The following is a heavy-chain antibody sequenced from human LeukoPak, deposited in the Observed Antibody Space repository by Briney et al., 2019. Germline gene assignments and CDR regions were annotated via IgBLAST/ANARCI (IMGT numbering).Heavy chain of an antibody. CDR1: GFTFSTYS. CDR3: ARETIGYCSSTSCYSNRFDYYYGMDV. Sequence: GGSLRLSCAASGFTFSTYSMNWVRQAPGKGLEWVSYISSSSSTIYYADSVKGRFTISRDNAKNSLYLQMNSLRAEDTAVYYCARETIGYCSSTSCYSNRFDYYYGMDVWGQGTTVTVSS. J-gene: IGHJ6*02. D-gene: IGHD2-2*02. CDR2: ISSSSSTI. V-gene: IGHV3-48*01.